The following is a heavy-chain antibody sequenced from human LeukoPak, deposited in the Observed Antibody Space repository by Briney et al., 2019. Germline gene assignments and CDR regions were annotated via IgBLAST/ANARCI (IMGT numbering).Heavy chain of an antibody. CDR1: GFTFNYYG. CDR2: MRFEGSEK. Sequence: GGTLRLSCATSGFTFNYYGFHWVGQAPGKGLEWVAVMRFEGSEKFYADSGKGRFTVSRDDSKNALYLQMNSLRGDDTAVYYCAKDGTSYYYIYYWGQGTLVTVSS. CDR3: AKDGTSYYYIYY. J-gene: IGHJ4*02. D-gene: IGHD2/OR15-2a*01. V-gene: IGHV3-30*02.